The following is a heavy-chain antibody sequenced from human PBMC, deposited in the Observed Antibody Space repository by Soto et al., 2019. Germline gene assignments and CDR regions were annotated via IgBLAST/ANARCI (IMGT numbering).Heavy chain of an antibody. CDR2: ISYDGSNK. V-gene: IGHV3-30*18. D-gene: IGHD2-2*01. CDR1: GFTFSSYV. J-gene: IGHJ3*02. CDR3: AKDLSGRGGVVVPSDAFDI. Sequence: GGTLRLSCAASGFTFSSYVMHWVRQAPGKGLEWVAVISYDGSNKYYADSVKGRFTISRDNSKNTLYLQMNSLRAEDTAVYYCAKDLSGRGGVVVPSDAFDIWGQATMVTVS.